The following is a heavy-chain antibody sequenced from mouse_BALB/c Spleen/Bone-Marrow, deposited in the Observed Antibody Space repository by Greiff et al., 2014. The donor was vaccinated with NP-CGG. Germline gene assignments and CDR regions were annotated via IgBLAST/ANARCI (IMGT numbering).Heavy chain of an antibody. CDR2: ISSGGSNT. V-gene: IGHV5-6*01. Sequence: EVMLVESGGDLVKPGGSLEFSCAASGFTFSSYGMSWGRQTPDKRLEWVATISSGGSNTYYPDSVKGRFTISRDNAKNTLYLQMSSLKSEDTAMYYCARHQRYYAMDYWGQGTSVTVSS. J-gene: IGHJ4*01. CDR1: GFTFSSYG. CDR3: ARHQRYYAMDY.